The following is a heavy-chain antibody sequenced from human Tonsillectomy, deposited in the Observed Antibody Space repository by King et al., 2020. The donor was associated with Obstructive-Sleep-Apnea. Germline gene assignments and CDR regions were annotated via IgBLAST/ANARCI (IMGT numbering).Heavy chain of an antibody. CDR1: GVTFCTYW. CDR2: IKQDGTET. J-gene: IGHJ4*02. Sequence: VQLVESGGGLVQPGGSLRLSCAASGVTFCTYWMTWVRQAPGKGLEWVANIKQDGTETYYLDSVKGRFTISRDNAKSSLYLQMNSLRAEDTAVYYCARDKLMNSYTGSYFPYWGQGTLVTASS. D-gene: IGHD1-26*01. CDR3: ARDKLMNSYTGSYFPY. V-gene: IGHV3-7*01.